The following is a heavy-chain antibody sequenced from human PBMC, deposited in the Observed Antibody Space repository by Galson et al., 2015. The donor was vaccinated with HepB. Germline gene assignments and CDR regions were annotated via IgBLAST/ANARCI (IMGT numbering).Heavy chain of an antibody. J-gene: IGHJ6*02. V-gene: IGHV3-15*01. CDR3: TTDSGSYYVNYYGMDV. Sequence: SLRLSCAASGFTFNNAWMSWVRQAPGKGLEWVGRIKSKTDGGTTDYAAHVKGRFTISRDDSKNTLYLQMNSLKTEDTAVYYCTTDSGSYYVNYYGMDVWGQGTTVTVSS. CDR2: IKSKTDGGTT. CDR1: GFTFNNAW. D-gene: IGHD1-26*01.